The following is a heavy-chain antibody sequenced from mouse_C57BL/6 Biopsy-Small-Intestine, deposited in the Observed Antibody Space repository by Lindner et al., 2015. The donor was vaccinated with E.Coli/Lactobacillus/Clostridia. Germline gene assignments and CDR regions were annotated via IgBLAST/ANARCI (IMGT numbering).Heavy chain of an antibody. J-gene: IGHJ3*01. CDR2: INPYNDGS. CDR3: AVYYNNYVFTY. CDR1: GYTFTNYI. V-gene: IGHV1-14*01. D-gene: IGHD2-5*01. Sequence: VQLQESGPELVKPGASVRMSCKASGYTFTNYIINWVKQRPGQVLEWIGYINPYNDGSKYNEKFKDKATLTLDKSASTAYMELSGLTSEDSAVYYCAVYYNNYVFTYWGQGTLVTVS.